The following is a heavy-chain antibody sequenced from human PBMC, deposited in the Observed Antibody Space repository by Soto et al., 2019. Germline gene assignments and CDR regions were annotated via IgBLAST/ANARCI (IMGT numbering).Heavy chain of an antibody. CDR2: ISSSSSYI. J-gene: IGHJ4*02. V-gene: IGHV3-21*01. CDR3: ARGSQLGYCSSTSCYTFDY. CDR1: GFTSSGYS. D-gene: IGHD2-2*02. Sequence: GGSLRLSCAASGFTSSGYSMIWVRQAPGKGLEWVSSISSSSSYIYYADSVKGRFTISRDNAKNSLLLQMNNLRAEDTAVYYCARGSQLGYCSSTSCYTFDYWGQGTLVTSPQ.